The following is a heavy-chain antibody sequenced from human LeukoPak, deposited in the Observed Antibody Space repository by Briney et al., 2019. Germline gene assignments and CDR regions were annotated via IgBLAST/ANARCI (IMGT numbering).Heavy chain of an antibody. D-gene: IGHD3-16*01. CDR2: ISWNSGSI. CDR3: AKDTMITFGGSCYFDY. J-gene: IGHJ4*02. V-gene: IGHV3-9*01. CDR1: GFTFDDYA. Sequence: PGRSLRLSCAASGFTFDDYAMHWVRQAPGKGLEWVSGISWNSGSIGYADSVKGRFTISRDNAKNSLYLQMNSLRAEDTALYYCAKDTMITFGGSCYFDYWGQGTLVTVSS.